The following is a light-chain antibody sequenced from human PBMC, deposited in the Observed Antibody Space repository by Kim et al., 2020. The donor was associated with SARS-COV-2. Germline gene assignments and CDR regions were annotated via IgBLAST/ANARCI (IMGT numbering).Light chain of an antibody. Sequence: SPGERATLSCRASLGVSSNYLSWYQHKPGHPPRLLNCGASTRATGIPGRFSGSGSGTDFTLTVSRLEPEDFAVYHCQHYGSSPWTFGQGTKVDIK. CDR3: QHYGSSPWT. J-gene: IGKJ1*01. CDR1: LGVSSNY. CDR2: GAS. V-gene: IGKV3-20*01.